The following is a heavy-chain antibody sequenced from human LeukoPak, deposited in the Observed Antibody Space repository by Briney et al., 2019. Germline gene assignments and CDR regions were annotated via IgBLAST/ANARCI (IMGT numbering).Heavy chain of an antibody. CDR2: IGGFKGNT. V-gene: IGHV1-18*01. CDR1: GYTFSNYG. D-gene: IGHD3-10*01. Sequence: ASVKVSCKASGYTFSNYGISWVRQAPGQGLEWMGWIGGFKGNTNYAQKLQGRVTMTTDTSTSTAYMELRSLRSDDTAVYYCARDLPMVRGVMDYWGQGTLVTVSS. CDR3: ARDLPMVRGVMDY. J-gene: IGHJ4*02.